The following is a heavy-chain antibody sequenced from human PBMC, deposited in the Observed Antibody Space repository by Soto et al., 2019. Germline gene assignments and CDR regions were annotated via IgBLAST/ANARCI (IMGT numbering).Heavy chain of an antibody. J-gene: IGHJ6*02. CDR1: GFTFSSYW. V-gene: IGHV3-7*01. Sequence: GGSLRLSCAASGFTFSSYWMSWVCQAPGKGLEWVANIKQDGSEKYYVDSVKGRFTISRDNAKNSLYLQMNSLRAEDTAVYYCARDRYSYYDFWSGSLPYYYFGMDVWGQGTTVTSP. CDR3: ARDRYSYYDFWSGSLPYYYFGMDV. CDR2: IKQDGSEK. D-gene: IGHD3-3*01.